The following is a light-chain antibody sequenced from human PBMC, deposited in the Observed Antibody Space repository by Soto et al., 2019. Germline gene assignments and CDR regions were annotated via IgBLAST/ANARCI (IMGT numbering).Light chain of an antibody. CDR2: VAS. CDR1: QGISTW. CDR3: QQANSFPIS. J-gene: IGKJ5*01. V-gene: IGKV1D-12*01. Sequence: DVHMTQSPSSVSASVGYRFTITCRASQGISTWLAWYQQKPGKAPKLLIYVASSLQSGVPSRFRGSGSGTDFTLTISNLQPEDFETYYCQQANSFPISFGQGTRLEIK.